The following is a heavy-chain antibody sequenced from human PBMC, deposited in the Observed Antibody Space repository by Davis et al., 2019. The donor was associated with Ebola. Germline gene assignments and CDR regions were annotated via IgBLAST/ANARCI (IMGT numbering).Heavy chain of an antibody. CDR1: GFTFSSYS. D-gene: IGHD1-26*01. V-gene: IGHV3-74*01. CDR2: INSDVSST. Sequence: HTGESLTTSCPPSGFTFSSYSMNWVRQSPGKGLVWVSRINSDVSSTSYADSVKGRFTIPRDNAKNTLYLQMNSLRDEDKAVYYCARGLNSAGLGADLDYWGQGTLVTVSS. J-gene: IGHJ4*02. CDR3: ARGLNSAGLGADLDY.